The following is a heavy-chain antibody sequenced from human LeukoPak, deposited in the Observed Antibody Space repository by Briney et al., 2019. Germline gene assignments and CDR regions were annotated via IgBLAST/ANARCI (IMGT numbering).Heavy chain of an antibody. CDR3: ASGGLGARKYYSDPFHY. CDR1: GFTVSSNY. Sequence: RGSLRPSCAASGFTVSSNYMAWARQAPGQGLEWVSILYSAGSTYYADSVRGRFTISRDSSKNTVCLQMNSLRAEDTAVYYCASGGLGARKYYSDPFHYWGQGTLVTVSS. D-gene: IGHD3-10*01. J-gene: IGHJ4*02. CDR2: LYSAGST. V-gene: IGHV3-53*01.